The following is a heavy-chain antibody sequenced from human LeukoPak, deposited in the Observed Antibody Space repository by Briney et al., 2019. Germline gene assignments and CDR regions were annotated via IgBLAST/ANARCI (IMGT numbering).Heavy chain of an antibody. J-gene: IGHJ4*02. CDR3: ARHRDYDYVWGSYRYQYFDY. Sequence: SETLSLTCAVYGGSFSGYYWSWIRQPPGKGLEWIGEINHSGSTNYNPSLKSRITISVDTSKNQFSLKLSSVTAADTAVYYCARHRDYDYVWGSYRYQYFDYWGQGTLVTVSS. D-gene: IGHD3-16*02. V-gene: IGHV4-34*01. CDR1: GGSFSGYY. CDR2: INHSGST.